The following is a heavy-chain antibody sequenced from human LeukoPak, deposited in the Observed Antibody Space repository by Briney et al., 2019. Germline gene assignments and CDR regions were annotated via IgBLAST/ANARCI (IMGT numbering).Heavy chain of an antibody. V-gene: IGHV1-18*01. CDR3: ARHVPKTYYYDSSGFFFDY. Sequence: ASVKVSCKASGYTFTSYGISWVRQAPGQGLEWMGWISAYNGDTNYAQKLQGRVTMTTDTSTSTAYMELRSLRSDDTAVYYCARHVPKTYYYDSSGFFFDYWGQGTLVTVSS. D-gene: IGHD3-22*01. CDR1: GYTFTSYG. J-gene: IGHJ4*02. CDR2: ISAYNGDT.